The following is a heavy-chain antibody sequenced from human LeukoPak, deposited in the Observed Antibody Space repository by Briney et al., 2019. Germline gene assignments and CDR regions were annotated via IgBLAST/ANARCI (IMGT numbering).Heavy chain of an antibody. D-gene: IGHD3-3*01. V-gene: IGHV3-66*02. J-gene: IGHJ6*03. CDR3: ARDLDFWSGYYSGGTYYMDV. CDR1: GFTVSINY. Sequence: GGSLRLSCAASGFTVSINYMSWVRQAPGKGLEWVSVIYSGGSTYYADSVKGRFTISRDNSKNTRDLQMNSLRAEDTAVYYCARDLDFWSGYYSGGTYYMDVWGKGTTVTVSS. CDR2: IYSGGST.